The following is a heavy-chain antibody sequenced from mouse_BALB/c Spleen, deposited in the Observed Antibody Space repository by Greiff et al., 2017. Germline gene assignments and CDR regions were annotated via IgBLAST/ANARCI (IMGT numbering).Heavy chain of an antibody. D-gene: IGHD1-1*01. V-gene: IGHV5-9-4*01. J-gene: IGHJ4*01. CDR3: ARDYYGSSPWAMDY. CDR2: ISSGGSYT. CDR1: GFTFSSYA. Sequence: EVQVVESGGGLVKPGGSLKLSCAASGFTFSSYAMSWVRQSPEKRLEWVAEISSGGSYTYYPDTVTGRFTISRDNAKNTLYLEMSSLRSEDTAMYYCARDYYGSSPWAMDYWGQGTSVTVSS.